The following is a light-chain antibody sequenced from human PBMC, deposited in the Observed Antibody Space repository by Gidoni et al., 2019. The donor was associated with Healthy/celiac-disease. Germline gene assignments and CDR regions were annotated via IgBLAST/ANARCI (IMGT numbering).Light chain of an antibody. CDR1: SSDVGSYNL. Sequence: QSALTQPAAVSGTPGQTITIACTGTSSDVGSYNLVSWYQQHPGKAPRLMIDEGSKRAAGVSNRFSGSKSGNTASLTISGLQAEAEADYFCCSYAGSSTWVFGGGTKLTVL. V-gene: IGLV2-23*01. CDR3: CSYAGSSTWV. J-gene: IGLJ3*02. CDR2: EGS.